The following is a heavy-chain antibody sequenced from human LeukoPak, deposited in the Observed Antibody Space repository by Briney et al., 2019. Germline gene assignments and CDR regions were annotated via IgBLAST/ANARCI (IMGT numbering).Heavy chain of an antibody. CDR3: AKRSRRLTVVRGVPREDV. CDR2: ISGNGGST. J-gene: IGHJ6*02. V-gene: IGHV3-23*01. CDR1: GFTFSNYA. Sequence: GGSLRLSYAASGFTFSNYAMNWVRQAPGKGLEWVSAISGNGGSTYYADSVKGRFTISRDNSKNTLYLQMNSLRAEDTAVYYCAKRSRRLTVVRGVPREDVWGQGTSVTVSS. D-gene: IGHD3-10*01.